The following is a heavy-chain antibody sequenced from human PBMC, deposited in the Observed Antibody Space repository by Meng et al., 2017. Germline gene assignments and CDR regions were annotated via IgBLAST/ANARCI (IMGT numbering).Heavy chain of an antibody. CDR3: ARDPRGTLTIVY. CDR2: ISSSSSYI. CDR1: GFTFSSYS. V-gene: IGHV3-21*01. J-gene: IGHJ4*02. Sequence: GGSLRLSCAASGFTFSSYSMNWVRQAPGKGLEWVSSISSSSSYIYYADSVKGRFTTSRDNAKNSLYLQMNSLRAEDTAVYYCARDPRGTLTIVYWGQGTLVTVSS. D-gene: IGHD3-22*01.